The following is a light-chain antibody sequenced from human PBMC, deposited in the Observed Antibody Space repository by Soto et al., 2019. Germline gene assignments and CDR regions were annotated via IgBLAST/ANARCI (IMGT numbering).Light chain of an antibody. Sequence: EIVLTQSPATLSLSPGERATLSCRASQSVSSYLAWYQHKPGQAPRLLIYDASNRATGIPARFSGSGSGTDFTLTISRLEPEDFAVYYYQQRSNWALLTFGGGTKMEIK. CDR1: QSVSSY. CDR3: QQRSNWALLT. V-gene: IGKV3-11*01. CDR2: DAS. J-gene: IGKJ4*01.